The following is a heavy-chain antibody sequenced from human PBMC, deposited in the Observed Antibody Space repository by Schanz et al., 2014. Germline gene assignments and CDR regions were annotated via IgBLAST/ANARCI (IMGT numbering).Heavy chain of an antibody. CDR3: ARGIRCVNINCYDYFDP. D-gene: IGHD5-12*01. V-gene: IGHV4-59*08. CDR2: FYNPGST. Sequence: QVQLQESGPGLVKPSETLSLTCTVSGDSVNSNYWNWIRQSPGRGLEWIGHFYNPGSTNYNPSLKTRPTISIDPPTNQVPLKLPSVTAADTAVYYCARGIRCVNINCYDYFDPWGQGTVVTVSS. CDR1: GDSVNSNY. J-gene: IGHJ5*02.